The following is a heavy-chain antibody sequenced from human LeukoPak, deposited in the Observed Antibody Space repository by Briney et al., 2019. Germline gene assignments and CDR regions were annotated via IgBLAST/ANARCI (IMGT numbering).Heavy chain of an antibody. Sequence: GISLRLSCSASGFIFSSYVMHWVRQAPGKGLHWVAVISYDGSDKNYADSVKGRFTTSRDNSKNTLYLQMNSLRGEDTAAYYCAMSYISIWHGYMDVWGQGTLVTVSS. CDR2: ISYDGSDK. D-gene: IGHD6-13*01. J-gene: IGHJ4*02. CDR1: GFIFSSYV. V-gene: IGHV3-30*03. CDR3: AMSYISIWHGYMDV.